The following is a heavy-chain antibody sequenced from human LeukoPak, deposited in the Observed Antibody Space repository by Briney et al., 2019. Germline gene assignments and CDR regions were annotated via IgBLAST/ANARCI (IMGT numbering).Heavy chain of an antibody. D-gene: IGHD3-10*01. CDR1: GFNFRKYG. Sequence: GGSLRLSCDASGFNFRKYGMTWVRQAPGKGLEWVSSITVDGEDTFYADSVKGRFTISRDNAKNSLYLQMNSLRAEDTAVYYCARDHRGYGSGSYYRDWGQGTLVTVSS. CDR3: ARDHRGYGSGSYYRD. J-gene: IGHJ4*02. CDR2: ITVDGEDT. V-gene: IGHV3-21*01.